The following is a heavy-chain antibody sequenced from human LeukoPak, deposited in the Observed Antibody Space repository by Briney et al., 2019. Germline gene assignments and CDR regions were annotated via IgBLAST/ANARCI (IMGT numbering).Heavy chain of an antibody. Sequence: ASVKVSCKASGYSFVGYGITWVRQAPGQGLEWMGSFNPENGNTNYAQKVQGRVTMTADTSTSTSYMELRSLRSDDTAVYYCARGHSSVATGIPYYFDYWGRGTLVTVSS. CDR2: FNPENGNT. CDR1: GYSFVGYG. J-gene: IGHJ4*02. V-gene: IGHV1-18*01. CDR3: ARGHSSVATGIPYYFDY. D-gene: IGHD2-21*02.